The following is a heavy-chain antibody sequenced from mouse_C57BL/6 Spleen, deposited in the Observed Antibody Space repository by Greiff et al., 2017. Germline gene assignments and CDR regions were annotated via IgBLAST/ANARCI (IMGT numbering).Heavy chain of an antibody. V-gene: IGHV1-80*01. CDR3: ARSAPDYYSRRAWFAY. Sequence: QVQLQQSGAELVKPGASVKISCKASGYAFSSYWMNWVKQRPGKGLEWIGQIYPGDGDTNSNGKFKGKATLTADKSSSTAYMQLSSLPSEDSAVYVCARSAPDYYSRRAWFAYWGKGTLVTVSA. J-gene: IGHJ3*01. CDR2: IYPGDGDT. D-gene: IGHD1-1*01. CDR1: GYAFSSYW.